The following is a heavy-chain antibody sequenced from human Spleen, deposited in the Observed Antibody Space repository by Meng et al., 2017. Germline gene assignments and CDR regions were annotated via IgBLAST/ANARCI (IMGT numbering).Heavy chain of an antibody. D-gene: IGHD3-22*01. Sequence: ASVKVSCKASGYTFTSYGISWVRQAPGQGLEWMGWISAYNGKTKYAQKLQGRVTMTTDTSTSTAYLELRSLRSDDTAVYYCARDYGYSYAYYYDRSGYSNWFDPWGQGTLVTVSS. J-gene: IGHJ5*02. V-gene: IGHV1-18*01. CDR1: GYTFTSYG. CDR3: ARDYGYSYAYYYDRSGYSNWFDP. CDR2: ISAYNGKT.